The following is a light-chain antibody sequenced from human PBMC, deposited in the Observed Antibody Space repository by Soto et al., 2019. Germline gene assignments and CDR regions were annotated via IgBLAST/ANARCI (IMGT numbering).Light chain of an antibody. V-gene: IGLV2-23*01. Sequence: QSVLTHAASVSGSPGQSITISCTVTVSDVRTYNLVSWYQQHPGKVPKLIIYEASKRPSGVSNRFSGSQPGNTASLTVSGLQAEDEADYYCCSYAGDKTYVFGSGTKVTVL. CDR2: EAS. CDR1: VSDVRTYNL. CDR3: CSYAGDKTYV. J-gene: IGLJ1*01.